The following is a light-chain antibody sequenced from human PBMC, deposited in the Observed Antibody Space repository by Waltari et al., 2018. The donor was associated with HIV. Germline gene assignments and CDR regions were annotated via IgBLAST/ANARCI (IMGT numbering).Light chain of an antibody. CDR1: QSIYTN. CDR3: QQYNTWPLS. V-gene: IGKV3-15*01. Sequence: IVMTQSPATLSVSPGERATLSCRASQSIYTNLAWYQQTPGQAPRLLIFTASTRATGIAARFSGSGSGTEFTLTISSLQSQDSAVYYCQQYNTWPLSFGGGTKVEIK. CDR2: TAS. J-gene: IGKJ4*01.